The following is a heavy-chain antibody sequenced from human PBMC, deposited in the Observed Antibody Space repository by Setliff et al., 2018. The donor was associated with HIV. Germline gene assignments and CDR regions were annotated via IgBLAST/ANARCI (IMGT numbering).Heavy chain of an antibody. Sequence: GGSLRLSCTASGFSFSAYAMSWVRQAPGKGLEWVSVIYSGGSIYYADSVKGRFTISRDNSKNTLYLQMNSLRAEDTAVYYCASDTSSPYKMDAWGKGTTVTVSS. CDR1: GFSFSAYA. D-gene: IGHD2-2*01. CDR3: ASDTSSPYKMDA. J-gene: IGHJ6*04. V-gene: IGHV3-53*01. CDR2: IYSGGSI.